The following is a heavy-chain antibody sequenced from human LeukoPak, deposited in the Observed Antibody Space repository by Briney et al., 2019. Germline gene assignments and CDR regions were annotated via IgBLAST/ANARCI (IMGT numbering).Heavy chain of an antibody. CDR2: INHSGST. CDR1: GGSFSGYY. CDR3: ARGTILLVVVAATGWFDP. Sequence: SETLSLTCAVYGGSFSGYYWSWIRQPPGKGLERIGEINHSGSTNYNPSLKSRVTISVDTSKNQFSLKLSSVIAADTAVYYCARGTILLVVVAATGWFDPWGQGTLVTVSS. D-gene: IGHD2-15*01. J-gene: IGHJ5*02. V-gene: IGHV4-34*01.